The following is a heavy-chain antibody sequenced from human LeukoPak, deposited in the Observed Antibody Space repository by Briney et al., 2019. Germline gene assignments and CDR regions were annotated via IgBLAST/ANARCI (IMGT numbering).Heavy chain of an antibody. CDR2: ISNDGTYK. CDR3: TRKSGGSQRKMDDWFDP. V-gene: IGHV3-30*04. CDR1: GFTFSSYA. D-gene: IGHD3-10*01. Sequence: GGSLRLSYAASGFTFSSYAMHWVRQAPDKGLEYVAVISNDGTYKYYGASVKGRFTISRDNSKNTLYLQMGSLRSEDTAVYSCTRKSGGSQRKMDDWFDPWGQGTLVIVSS. J-gene: IGHJ5*02.